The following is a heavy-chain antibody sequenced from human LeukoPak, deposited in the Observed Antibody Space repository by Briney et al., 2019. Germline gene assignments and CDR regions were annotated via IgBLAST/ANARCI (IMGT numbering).Heavy chain of an antibody. CDR3: SRGRVEATSPLAY. CDR1: GGSFSGYY. Sequence: SEALSLTCAVHGGSFSGYYWSWICQPPGKGLEWIGEINHSGLANYHPSLQNRVTISMDTSKNQLSLKRTSVSAADPSVYQCSRGRVEATSPLAYWGQGTQVTVSS. D-gene: IGHD1-26*01. CDR2: INHSGLA. V-gene: IGHV4-34*01. J-gene: IGHJ4*02.